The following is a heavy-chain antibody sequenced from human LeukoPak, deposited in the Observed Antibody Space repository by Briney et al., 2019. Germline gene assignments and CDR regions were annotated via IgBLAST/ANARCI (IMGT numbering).Heavy chain of an antibody. V-gene: IGHV5-51*01. CDR2: IYPGDSDI. CDR1: GYNFTSYW. CDR3: ERQVGNAYYAAYFDY. Sequence: GESLKISCKGSGYNFTSYWIGWVRQMPGKGLEWMGIIYPGDSDIRYSPSFQGQDTISADKSIRTAYLQWSSLKASDTAMYYCERQVGNAYYAAYFDYWGQGTLVTVSS. D-gene: IGHD3-16*01. J-gene: IGHJ4*02.